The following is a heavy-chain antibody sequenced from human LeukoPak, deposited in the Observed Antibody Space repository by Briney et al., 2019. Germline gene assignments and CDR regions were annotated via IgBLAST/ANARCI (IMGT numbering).Heavy chain of an antibody. D-gene: IGHD1-26*01. Sequence: SETLSLTCTVSGGSISRYYWSWIRQPPGKGLECVGYIYSTGSTNSNPSLKSRVTISIDTSRNQFSLRLTSVTAADPAVYYGARHESAVGALFYWGQGTLVTVSS. CDR2: IYSTGST. J-gene: IGHJ4*02. CDR1: GGSISRYY. CDR3: ARHESAVGALFY. V-gene: IGHV4-59*08.